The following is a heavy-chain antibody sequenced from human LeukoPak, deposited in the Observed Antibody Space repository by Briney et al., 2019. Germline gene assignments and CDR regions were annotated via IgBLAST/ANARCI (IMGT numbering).Heavy chain of an antibody. CDR1: GGTFINYA. CDR2: IIPIFGTA. J-gene: IGHJ1*01. V-gene: IGHV1-69*13. CDR3: ARGYSSGSSGPLGYFQH. D-gene: IGHD6-19*01. Sequence: SVRVSFTASGGTFINYAISWVRQAPGQGLEWMGGIIPIFGTANYAQKFQCRVTITADESTSTAYIELSSLRSEDTAVYYCARGYSSGSSGPLGYFQHWGQGTLVTVSS.